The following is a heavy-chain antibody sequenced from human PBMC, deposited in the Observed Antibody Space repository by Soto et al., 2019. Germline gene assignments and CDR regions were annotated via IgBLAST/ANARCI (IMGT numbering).Heavy chain of an antibody. J-gene: IGHJ4*01. CDR1: GYTFTSYY. Sequence: GASVKISCKASGYTFTSYYMHWMRQAPGQGLEWMGIINPSGGSTSYAQKFQGRVTMTRDAYTSTGYMELSSLRSEDTAVYYCASDGTLYDSSAYYYLDWGQGTLVTVSS. CDR3: ASDGTLYDSSAYYYLD. V-gene: IGHV1-46*01. D-gene: IGHD3-22*01. CDR2: INPSGGST.